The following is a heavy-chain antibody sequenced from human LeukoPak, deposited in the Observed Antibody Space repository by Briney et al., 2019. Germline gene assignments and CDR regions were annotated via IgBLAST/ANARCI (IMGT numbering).Heavy chain of an antibody. CDR2: IYYTGSS. CDR1: GGSINSGDSY. V-gene: IGHV4-39*07. CDR3: VRLPKYSTASCFDP. Sequence: SETLSLTCTVSGGSINSGDSYWGWIRQPPGKGLEWVATIYYTGSSYYNPSLKTQVSMSIDTSTNQFSLKVTSVTAADTAVYYCVRLPKYSTASCFDPWGQGTLVTVSS. D-gene: IGHD2-21*01. J-gene: IGHJ5*02.